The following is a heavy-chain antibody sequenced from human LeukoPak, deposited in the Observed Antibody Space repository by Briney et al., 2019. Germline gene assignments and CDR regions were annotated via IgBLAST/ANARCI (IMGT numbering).Heavy chain of an antibody. CDR1: GFTFSSYT. V-gene: IGHV3-48*01. CDR2: ISSSSSTM. D-gene: IGHD1-26*01. J-gene: IGHJ4*02. Sequence: QPGGSLRLSCAASGFTFSSYTMNWVRQAPGKGLEWISYISSSSSTMYYADSVKGRFTISRDNAKNSLYLQMNSLRAEDTAVYYCARRGAKAAFDYWGQGTLVTVSS. CDR3: ARRGAKAAFDY.